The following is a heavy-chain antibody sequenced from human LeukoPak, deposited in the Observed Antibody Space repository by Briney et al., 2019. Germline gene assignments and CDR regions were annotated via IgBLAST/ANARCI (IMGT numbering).Heavy chain of an antibody. J-gene: IGHJ4*02. CDR1: GGTFSSYA. D-gene: IGHD2-2*01. CDR2: INPNSGGT. V-gene: IGHV1-2*02. Sequence: ASVKVSCKASGGTFSSYAMSWVRQAPGQGLEWMGWINPNSGGTNYAQKFQGRVTMTRDTSISTAYMELSRLRSDDTAVYYCARDGPCGSTSCYALDYWGQGTLVTVSS. CDR3: ARDGPCGSTSCYALDY.